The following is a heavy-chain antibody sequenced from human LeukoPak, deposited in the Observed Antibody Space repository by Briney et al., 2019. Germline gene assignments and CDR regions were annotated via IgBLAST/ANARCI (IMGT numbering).Heavy chain of an antibody. CDR1: GGTFSSYA. J-gene: IGHJ5*02. CDR2: IIPIFATP. D-gene: IGHD3-22*01. Sequence: SVKVSCKASGGTFSSYAISWVRQAPGQGLEWMGGIIPIFATPNYAQKFQGRVTITADKSTSTAYMELNSLRSEDTALYYCATYYYDRSGYYKWFDPWGQGTLVTVSS. V-gene: IGHV1-69*06. CDR3: ATYYYDRSGYYKWFDP.